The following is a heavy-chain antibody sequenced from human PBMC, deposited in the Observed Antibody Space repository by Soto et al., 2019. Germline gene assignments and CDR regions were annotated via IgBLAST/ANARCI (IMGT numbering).Heavy chain of an antibody. Sequence: EVQLVESGGGLVQPGGSLRLSCAASGFTFSSYEMNWVRQAPGKGLEWVSYISSSGSTIYYADSVKGRFTISRDNAKNSLYLQMNSLRAEDTAVYYCARGRDGYDYFDYWGQGTLVTVSS. D-gene: IGHD5-12*01. V-gene: IGHV3-48*03. CDR1: GFTFSSYE. CDR2: ISSSGSTI. CDR3: ARGRDGYDYFDY. J-gene: IGHJ4*02.